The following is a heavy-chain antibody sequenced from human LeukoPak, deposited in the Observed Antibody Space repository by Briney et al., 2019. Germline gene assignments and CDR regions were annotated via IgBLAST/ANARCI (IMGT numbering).Heavy chain of an antibody. CDR3: ARVPRGYYIIQFDY. CDR1: GFTVSTNC. V-gene: IGHV3-53*05. CDR2: VSGSGDST. D-gene: IGHD3-3*01. Sequence: GGSLRLSCAASGFTVSTNCMTWVRQAPGKGLEWVSAVSGSGDSTYYAGSVKGRFTISRDNSKNTLYLQMNSLRAEDTAVYYCARVPRGYYIIQFDYWGQGTLVTVSS. J-gene: IGHJ4*02.